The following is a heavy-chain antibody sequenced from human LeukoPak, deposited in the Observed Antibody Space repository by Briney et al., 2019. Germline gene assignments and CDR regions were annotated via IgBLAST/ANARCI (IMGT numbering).Heavy chain of an antibody. V-gene: IGHV4-30-4*01. J-gene: IGHJ4*02. CDR2: IYYSGST. Sequence: PSETLSLTCTVSGGSISSGDYYWSWIRQPPXXGLEWIGYIYYSGSTYYNPSLKSRVTISVDTSKNQFSLKLSSVTAADTAVYYCARDLGIAATTDYWGQGTLVTVSS. D-gene: IGHD6-13*01. CDR3: ARDLGIAATTDY. CDR1: GGSISSGDYY.